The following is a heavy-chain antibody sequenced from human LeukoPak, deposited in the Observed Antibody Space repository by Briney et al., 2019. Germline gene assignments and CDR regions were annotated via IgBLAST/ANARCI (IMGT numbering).Heavy chain of an antibody. CDR1: GFTFSSYA. Sequence: GGSLRLSCAASGFTFSSYAMTWVRQAPGKGLEWVSSISGGGDTTYYADSVRGRLTISRDNSKNTLSVQMNNLRAEDTAVYYCSKQRSEVVVAATNYWGQGTLVTVSS. CDR2: ISGGGDTT. CDR3: SKQRSEVVVAATNY. J-gene: IGHJ4*02. D-gene: IGHD2-15*01. V-gene: IGHV3-23*01.